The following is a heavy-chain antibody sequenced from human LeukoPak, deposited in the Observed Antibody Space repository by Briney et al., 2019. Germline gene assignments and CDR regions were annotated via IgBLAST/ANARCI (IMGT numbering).Heavy chain of an antibody. D-gene: IGHD5-18*01. Sequence: SETLSLTCTISACFISNYYWSWIRQPPGKRLEWIGYIYYSGSTNYNPSLRSRVTISVDTSKKQFSLKLSSVTAADTAVYYCARTGDTTMVGDYYGMDVWGQGTTVTVSS. J-gene: IGHJ6*02. V-gene: IGHV4-59*08. CDR1: ACFISNYY. CDR2: IYYSGST. CDR3: ARTGDTTMVGDYYGMDV.